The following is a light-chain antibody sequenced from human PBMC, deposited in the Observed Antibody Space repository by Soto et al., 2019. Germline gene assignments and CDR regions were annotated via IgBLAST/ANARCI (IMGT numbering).Light chain of an antibody. Sequence: EIVLTQSPGTLSLSPGERATLSCRASQSVSSSYLAWYQQKPGQAPRLLIYGASSRATGIPDRFSGSGSGTDFTLTISRLEPEDFAEYYCQQYGSSPFGQGTRLEIK. CDR1: QSVSSSY. CDR3: QQYGSSP. J-gene: IGKJ5*01. V-gene: IGKV3-20*01. CDR2: GAS.